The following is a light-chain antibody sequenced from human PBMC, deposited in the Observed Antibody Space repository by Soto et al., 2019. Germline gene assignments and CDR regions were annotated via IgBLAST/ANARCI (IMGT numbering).Light chain of an antibody. CDR3: QSYDSSLRVV. V-gene: IGLV1-40*01. J-gene: IGLJ2*01. CDR1: RSNIGAGYD. CDR2: GNS. Sequence: QSVLTQPPSVSGAPGQRVTISCTGSRSNIGAGYDVHWYQQLPGTAPKLLIYGNSNRPSGVPDRFSGSKSGTSASLAITGLQAEDEADYYCQSYDSSLRVVFGGGTKVTVL.